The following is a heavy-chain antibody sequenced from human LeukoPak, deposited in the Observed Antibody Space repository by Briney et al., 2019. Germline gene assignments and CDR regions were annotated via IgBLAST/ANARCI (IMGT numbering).Heavy chain of an antibody. CDR2: ISSSGSTI. CDR3: AREDSSSWYGRALGDYYYGMDV. V-gene: IGHV3-11*01. Sequence: PGGSLRLSCAASGFTFSDYYMSWIRQAPGKGLEWASYISSSGSTIYYADSVKGRFTISRDNAKNSLYLQMNSLRAEDTAVYYCAREDSSSWYGRALGDYYYGMDVWGQGTTVTVSS. J-gene: IGHJ6*02. CDR1: GFTFSDYY. D-gene: IGHD6-13*01.